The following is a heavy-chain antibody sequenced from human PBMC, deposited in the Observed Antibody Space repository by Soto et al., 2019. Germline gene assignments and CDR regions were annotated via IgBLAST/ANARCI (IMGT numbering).Heavy chain of an antibody. CDR3: ARSSVAAAGTLGN. Sequence: QVQLVQSGAEVKKPGSSVKVSCKASGGTLNSYTINWVRQAPGHGPEWLGRIIPVLGVANYAQTFQGRVTITADKSTSTVYMDLTSLRSEDTAVYYCARSSVAAAGTLGNWGQGTLVTVSS. J-gene: IGHJ4*02. CDR2: IIPVLGVA. V-gene: IGHV1-69*02. CDR1: GGTLNSYT. D-gene: IGHD6-13*01.